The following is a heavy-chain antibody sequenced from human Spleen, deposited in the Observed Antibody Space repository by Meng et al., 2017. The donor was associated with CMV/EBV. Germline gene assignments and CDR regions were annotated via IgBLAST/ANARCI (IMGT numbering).Heavy chain of an antibody. J-gene: IGHJ6*02. CDR2: ISGGST. CDR3: ARGGGERVTFDAMDV. Sequence: GESLKISCAASGFTVSSNEMSWVRQAPGKGLEWVSSISGGSTYYADSRKGRFTISRDNSKNTLYLQMNSLRAEDTAVYYCARGGGERVTFDAMDVWGQGTTVTVSS. CDR1: GFTVSSNE. D-gene: IGHD2-21*02. V-gene: IGHV3-38-3*01.